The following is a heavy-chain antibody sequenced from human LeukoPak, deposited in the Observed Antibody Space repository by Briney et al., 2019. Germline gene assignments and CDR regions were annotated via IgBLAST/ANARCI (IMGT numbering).Heavy chain of an antibody. CDR2: IYSGGST. Sequence: GGSLRLSCAASGFTFNNYWMSWVRQAPGKGLEWVSVIYSGGSTYYADSVKGRFTISRDNSKNTLYLQMNSLRAEDTAVYYCVVPAAPHSMDVWGKGTTVTISS. J-gene: IGHJ6*04. CDR3: VVPAAPHSMDV. V-gene: IGHV3-53*01. CDR1: GFTFNNYW. D-gene: IGHD2-2*01.